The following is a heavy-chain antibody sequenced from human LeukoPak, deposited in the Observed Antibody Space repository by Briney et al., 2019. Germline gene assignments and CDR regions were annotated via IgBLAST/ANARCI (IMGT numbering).Heavy chain of an antibody. Sequence: GGSLRLSCAASGFTFSDHYMDWVRQAPGKGLEWVGRTRNKANSYTTEYAASVKGRFTISRDDSKNSLYLQMNSLKTEDTAVYYCARDRSYYYDSSGYWMRYYFDYWGQGTLVTVSS. CDR3: ARDRSYYYDSSGYWMRYYFDY. CDR2: TRNKANSYTT. CDR1: GFTFSDHY. V-gene: IGHV3-72*01. J-gene: IGHJ4*02. D-gene: IGHD3-22*01.